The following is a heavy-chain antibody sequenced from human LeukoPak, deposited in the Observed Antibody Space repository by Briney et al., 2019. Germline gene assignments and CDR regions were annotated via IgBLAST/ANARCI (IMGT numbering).Heavy chain of an antibody. J-gene: IGHJ4*02. V-gene: IGHV1-2*02. Sequence: ASVTVSCKASGYTFTGYFMHWVRQAPGQGLEWMGWINPKNGGTKYAQNFQGRVIMTRDTSISTAYMDLTMRSDDTAVYYCVRSSGYDRFDYWGQGTLVTVSS. CDR2: INPKNGGT. D-gene: IGHD5-12*01. CDR3: VRSSGYDRFDY. CDR1: GYTFTGYF.